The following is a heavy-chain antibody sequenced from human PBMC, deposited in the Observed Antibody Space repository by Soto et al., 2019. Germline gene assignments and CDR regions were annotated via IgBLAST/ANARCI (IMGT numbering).Heavy chain of an antibody. V-gene: IGHV3-15*01. J-gene: IGHJ4*02. Sequence: EVQLVESGGGLVKPGGSLRLSCAASGFTFINAWMSWVRQAPGKGLEWVGRIKSKTDGGTTDYAAPVKGRFTISRDDSKNTLYLQMNSLKTEDTAVYYCTTDWGYDTTSYSYYWGQGTLVSVSS. CDR3: TTDWGYDTTSYSYY. CDR2: IKSKTDGGTT. CDR1: GFTFINAW. D-gene: IGHD3-22*01.